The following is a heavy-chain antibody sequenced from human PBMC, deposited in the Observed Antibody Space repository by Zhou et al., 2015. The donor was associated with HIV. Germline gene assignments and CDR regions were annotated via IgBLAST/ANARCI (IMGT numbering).Heavy chain of an antibody. CDR1: GGSFRTYG. D-gene: IGHD4-17*01. V-gene: IGHV1-69*01. J-gene: IGHJ4*02. CDR3: ARSAGEGQGRLVLGTT. CDR2: IIPVFGTP. Sequence: QVQLVQSGPEVKKPGSSLRVSCKPSGGSFRTYGIHWVRQAPGQGLEWMGGIIPVFGTPTYAQNIQGRITISADEVARTVYMQLTSLRSEDTAFYYCARSAGEGQGRLVLGTTWGQGTLVTVSS.